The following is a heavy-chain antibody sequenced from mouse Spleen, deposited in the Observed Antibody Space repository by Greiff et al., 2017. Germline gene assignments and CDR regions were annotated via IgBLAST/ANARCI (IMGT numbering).Heavy chain of an antibody. V-gene: IGHV1-64*01. Sequence: QVQLQQPGAELVKPGASVKLSCKASGYTFTSYWMHWVKQRPGPGLEWIGMIHPNSGSTNYNEKFKSKATLTVDKSSSTAYMQLSSLTSEDSAVYYCARRELGGWYFDVWGAGTTVTVSS. CDR1: GYTFTSYW. CDR3: ARRELGGWYFDV. D-gene: IGHD6-1*02. J-gene: IGHJ1*01. CDR2: IHPNSGST.